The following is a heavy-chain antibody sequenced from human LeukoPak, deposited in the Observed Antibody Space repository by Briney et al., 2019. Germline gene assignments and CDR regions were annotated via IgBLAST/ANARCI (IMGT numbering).Heavy chain of an antibody. D-gene: IGHD2-15*01. CDR1: GITFRSYG. J-gene: IGHJ4*02. CDR2: IWYDGSNK. Sequence: GSLRLSCAASGITFRSYGMHWVRQAPGKGLEWVAFIWYDGSNKYYADSVKGRFTISRDNSRNTLFLQMNSLRAEDTAVYYCATDRATQYFDYWGQGTLVSVSS. CDR3: ATDRATQYFDY. V-gene: IGHV3-30*02.